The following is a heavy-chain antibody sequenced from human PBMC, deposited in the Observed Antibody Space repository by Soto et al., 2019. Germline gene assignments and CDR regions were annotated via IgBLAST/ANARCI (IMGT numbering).Heavy chain of an antibody. Sequence: PWGSLRLSCAASGFTFISYSINLFRHSALKWLEWVSSISSSSSYIYYADSVKGRFTISRDNAKNSLYLQMNSLRAEDTAVYYCARGQDSRGGYYYYYYGMDVWGQGTTVTVSS. CDR1: GFTFISYS. D-gene: IGHD1-1*01. J-gene: IGHJ6*02. CDR2: ISSSSSYI. CDR3: ARGQDSRGGYYYYYYGMDV. V-gene: IGHV3-21*01.